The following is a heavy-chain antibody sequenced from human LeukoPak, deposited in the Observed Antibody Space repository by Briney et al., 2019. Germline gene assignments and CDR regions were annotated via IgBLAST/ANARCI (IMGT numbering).Heavy chain of an antibody. D-gene: IGHD3-22*01. Sequence: GASVKVSCKASGNSLNNYQMHWVRQAPGQGLEWMGWINSNSGGTDYAQKFQGRVTMTRDTSISTAYMELSRLTSDDTAVYYCARDPGSGSSGYSGDYWGQGTLVTVSS. CDR3: ARDPGSGSSGYSGDY. CDR1: GNSLNNYQ. J-gene: IGHJ4*02. CDR2: INSNSGGT. V-gene: IGHV1-2*02.